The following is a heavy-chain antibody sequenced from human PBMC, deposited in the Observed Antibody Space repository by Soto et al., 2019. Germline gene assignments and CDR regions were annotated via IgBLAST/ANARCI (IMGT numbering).Heavy chain of an antibody. CDR3: ARVISTSSGPTIDY. CDR2: IYYSGST. Sequence: PSETLSLTCTVSGSALSSGGYYCSWIRPHPGKGLEWIGYIYYSGSTYYNPSLKSRVTISVDTSKNQFSLKLSSVTAADTAVYYCARVISTSSGPTIDYWGQGTLVTVS. J-gene: IGHJ4*02. V-gene: IGHV4-31*03. D-gene: IGHD2-2*01. CDR1: GSALSSGGYY.